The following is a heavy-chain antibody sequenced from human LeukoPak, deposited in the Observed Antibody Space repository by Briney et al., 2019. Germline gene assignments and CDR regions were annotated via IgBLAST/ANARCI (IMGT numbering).Heavy chain of an antibody. J-gene: IGHJ3*02. V-gene: IGHV1-2*02. CDR1: GYTFTYYY. CDR2: LNPRSGDT. D-gene: IGHD5-24*01. CDR3: ARDLVSVATILPPDGFDI. Sequence: GASVKVSCKASGYTFTYYYIHWVRQAPGQGLEWMGWLNPRSGDTEYAKKFQGRVTMTGDPSISTAYMDLSSLTSDDTAVYYCARDLVSVATILPPDGFDIWGQGSLITVSS.